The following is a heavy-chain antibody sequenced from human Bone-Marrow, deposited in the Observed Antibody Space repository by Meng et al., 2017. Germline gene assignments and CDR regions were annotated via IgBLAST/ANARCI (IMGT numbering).Heavy chain of an antibody. D-gene: IGHD1-26*01. V-gene: IGHV4-31*01. CDR3: ARVGYSGSRVTSYYFDY. J-gene: IGHJ4*02. CDR2: IYYSGST. CDR1: GGSISSGGYY. Sequence: QVLLQESGPGLVKPSQTLSLTCTVSGGSISSGGYYWSWIRQHPGKGLEWIGYIYYSGSTYYNPSLKSLVTISVDTSKNQFSLKLSSVTAADTAVYYCARVGYSGSRVTSYYFDYWGQGTLVTVSS.